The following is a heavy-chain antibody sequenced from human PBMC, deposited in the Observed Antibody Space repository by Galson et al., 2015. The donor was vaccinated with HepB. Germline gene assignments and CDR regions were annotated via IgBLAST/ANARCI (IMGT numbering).Heavy chain of an antibody. Sequence: SLRLSCAASGFSFSSYAMSWVRQAPGKGLEWVSGISGSGGSTDYADSVKGRFTISRDNSKNTLYLQMNSLRAEDTAVYYCAKRRGGDLWGQGTMVTVSS. CDR1: GFSFSSYA. CDR2: ISGSGGST. CDR3: AKRRGGDL. V-gene: IGHV3-23*01. J-gene: IGHJ3*01. D-gene: IGHD2-21*02.